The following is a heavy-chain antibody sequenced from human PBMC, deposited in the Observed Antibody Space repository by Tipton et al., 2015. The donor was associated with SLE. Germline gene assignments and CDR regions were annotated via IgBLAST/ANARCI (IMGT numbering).Heavy chain of an antibody. CDR3: ARGSSSSWFDP. CDR2: IYYSGST. Sequence: TLSLTCTVSGGSITSGSYYWSWIRQPPGKGLEWIGYIYYSGSTNYNPSLKSRVTISVDTSKNQFSLKLSSVTAADTAVYYCARGSSSSWFDPWGQGTLVTVSS. V-gene: IGHV4-61*01. J-gene: IGHJ5*02. D-gene: IGHD6-6*01. CDR1: GGSITSGSYY.